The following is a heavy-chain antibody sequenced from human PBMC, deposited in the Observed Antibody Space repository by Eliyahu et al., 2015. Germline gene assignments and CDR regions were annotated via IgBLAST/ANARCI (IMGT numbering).Heavy chain of an antibody. V-gene: IGHV3-9*01. J-gene: IGHJ6*04. Sequence: EVQLVEXGXGLVQPGRSLRLSCXASGFTFDDYAXHWVRQAPGKGLEWVSGISWNSGSIGYADSVKGRFTISRDNAKNSLYLQMNSLRAEDTALYYCAKDHGMDVWGKGTTVTVSS. CDR3: AKDHGMDV. CDR1: GFTFDDYA. CDR2: ISWNSGSI.